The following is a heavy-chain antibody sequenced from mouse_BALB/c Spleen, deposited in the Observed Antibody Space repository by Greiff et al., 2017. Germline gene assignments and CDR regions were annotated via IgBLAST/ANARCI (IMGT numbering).Heavy chain of an antibody. D-gene: IGHD2-4*01. CDR2: ISSGGSYT. V-gene: IGHV5-6*02. Sequence: DVKLVESGGDLVKPGGSLKLSCAASGFTFSSYGMSWVRQTPDKRLEWVATISSGGSYTYYPDSVKGRFTISRDNAKNTLYLQMSSLKSEDTAMYYCARQRDDYDGYAMDYWGQGTSVTVSS. CDR1: GFTFSSYG. J-gene: IGHJ4*01. CDR3: ARQRDDYDGYAMDY.